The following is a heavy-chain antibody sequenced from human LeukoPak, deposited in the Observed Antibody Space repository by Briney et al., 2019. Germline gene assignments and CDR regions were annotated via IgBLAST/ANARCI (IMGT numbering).Heavy chain of an antibody. CDR2: ISGSGGST. CDR3: AKWGDYDILTGYYVFDF. Sequence: GGSLRLSCAASGFTFSSYAMSWVRQAPGKGLEWVSAISGSGGSTYYADSVKGRFTISRDNSKNTLYLQMNSLRAEDTAVYYCAKWGDYDILTGYYVFDFWGQGTLVTVSS. V-gene: IGHV3-23*01. J-gene: IGHJ4*02. CDR1: GFTFSSYA. D-gene: IGHD3-9*01.